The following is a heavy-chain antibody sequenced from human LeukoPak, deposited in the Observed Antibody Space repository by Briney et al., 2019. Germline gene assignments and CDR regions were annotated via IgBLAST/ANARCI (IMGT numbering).Heavy chain of an antibody. CDR2: INPNSGGT. Sequence: ASVKVSCKASGYTFTGYYMHWVRQAPGQGLEWMGWINPNSGGTNYAQKFQGRVTMTRDTSISTAYMELSRLRSDDTAVYYCARDGDYYDSSGYYYGWYFDLWGRGTLVTVSS. CDR1: GYTFTGYY. CDR3: ARDGDYYDSSGYYYGWYFDL. V-gene: IGHV1-2*02. D-gene: IGHD3-22*01. J-gene: IGHJ2*01.